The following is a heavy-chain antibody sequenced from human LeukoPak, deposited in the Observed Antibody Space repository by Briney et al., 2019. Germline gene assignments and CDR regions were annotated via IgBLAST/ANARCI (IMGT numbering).Heavy chain of an antibody. CDR3: AKEWLGELLYAVDY. V-gene: IGHV3-30*04. Sequence: PGGSLRLSCAASGFTFSTYPMHWVRQAPGKGLGWVAVISYDGSNKYYADSVKGRFTISRDNPKNTLYLQMNTLRAEDTAVYYCAKEWLGELLYAVDYWGQGTLVTVSS. CDR1: GFTFSTYP. J-gene: IGHJ4*02. D-gene: IGHD3-10*01. CDR2: ISYDGSNK.